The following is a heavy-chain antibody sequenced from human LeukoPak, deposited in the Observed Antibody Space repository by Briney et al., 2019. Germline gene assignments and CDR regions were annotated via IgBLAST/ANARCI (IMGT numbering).Heavy chain of an antibody. J-gene: IGHJ6*03. D-gene: IGHD2-21*02. Sequence: SETLSLTCAVYGVPFSGYYWSGIRQPPGKGLEWIGEINHSGSTNYNTSLKSRVTISVDTSKNQFSLKLSSVAAADTALYYCARGVVAVTANDYYYYMDVWGKGTTVTVSS. CDR1: GVPFSGYY. CDR2: INHSGST. CDR3: ARGVVAVTANDYYYYMDV. V-gene: IGHV4-34*01.